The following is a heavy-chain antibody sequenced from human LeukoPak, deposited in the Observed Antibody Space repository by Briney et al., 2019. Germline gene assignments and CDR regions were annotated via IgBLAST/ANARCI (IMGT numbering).Heavy chain of an antibody. D-gene: IGHD3-22*01. J-gene: IGHJ5*02. Sequence: QPGGSLRLSCTASGFTFGDYAMSWVRQAPGNGLGWVGFIRSKAYGGTTEFAASVEGRFTISRDDSKNIAYLQMNSLKTEDTAVYYCTSGRWLWNWFDPWGQGTLVTVSS. V-gene: IGHV3-49*04. CDR1: GFTFGDYA. CDR3: TSGRWLWNWFDP. CDR2: IRSKAYGGTT.